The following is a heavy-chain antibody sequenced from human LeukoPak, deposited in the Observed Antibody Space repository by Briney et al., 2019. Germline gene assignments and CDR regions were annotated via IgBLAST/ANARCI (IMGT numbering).Heavy chain of an antibody. Sequence: ASVKVSCKASGYTFTSYDINWVRQATGQGLEWMGWMNPNSGNTGYAQKFQGRVTMTRNTSISTAYMELSSLRSEDTAVYYCAKESGYDLAAHFWGQGTLDTVSS. CDR2: MNPNSGNT. D-gene: IGHD5-12*01. CDR1: GYTFTSYD. CDR3: AKESGYDLAAHF. V-gene: IGHV1-8*01. J-gene: IGHJ4*02.